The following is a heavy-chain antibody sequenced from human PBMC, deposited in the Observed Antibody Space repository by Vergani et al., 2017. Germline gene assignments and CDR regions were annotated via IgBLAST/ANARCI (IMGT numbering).Heavy chain of an antibody. CDR2: INHSGST. Sequence: QVQLQQWGAGLLKPSETLSLTCAVYGGSFSGYYWSWIRQPPGKGLEWIGEINHSGSTNYNPSLKSRVTISVDTSKNQFSLKLSSVTAADTAVYYCARATSITPAVGYYYYMDVWGK. CDR3: ARATSITPAVGYYYYMDV. J-gene: IGHJ6*03. CDR1: GGSFSGYY. V-gene: IGHV4-34*01. D-gene: IGHD3-10*01.